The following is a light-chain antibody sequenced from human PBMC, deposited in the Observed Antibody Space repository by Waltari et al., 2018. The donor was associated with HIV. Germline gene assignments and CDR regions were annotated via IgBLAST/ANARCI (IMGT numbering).Light chain of an antibody. CDR3: CSYAGSYTWV. CDR1: SLNVGGYNY. V-gene: IGLV2-11*01. J-gene: IGLJ3*02. Sequence: QSALTQPRSVSGSPGQSVTISCTGTSLNVGGYNYVSWFQQHPGKAPKLIIYDVTHRPSGAPARFSAAKSGNTASLTISGLQAGDEADYFCCSYAGSYTWVFGTGTELTVL. CDR2: DVT.